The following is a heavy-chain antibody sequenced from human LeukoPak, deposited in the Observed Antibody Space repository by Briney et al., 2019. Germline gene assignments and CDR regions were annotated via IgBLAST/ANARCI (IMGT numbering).Heavy chain of an antibody. D-gene: IGHD4/OR15-4a*01. Sequence: ASVTVSYKASGGTFSSYAISWVRQAPGQGREWMGGIIPIFGTANYAQKFQGRVTITADESTSTAYMELSSLRSEDTAVYYCARGGTMETYYYYYMDVWGKGTTVTISS. CDR3: ARGGTMETYYYYYMDV. CDR1: GGTFSSYA. J-gene: IGHJ6*03. V-gene: IGHV1-69*13. CDR2: IIPIFGTA.